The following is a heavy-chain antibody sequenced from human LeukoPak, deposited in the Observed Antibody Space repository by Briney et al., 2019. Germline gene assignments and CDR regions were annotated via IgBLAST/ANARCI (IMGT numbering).Heavy chain of an antibody. V-gene: IGHV3-48*03. J-gene: IGHJ4*02. CDR2: IPSSGSTI. D-gene: IGHD1-26*01. CDR3: ARRLSIVGANFFDY. Sequence: PGGSLRLSCAVSGFTFSNYEMNWVRQAPGKGLEWVSYIPSSGSTIYYADSVKGRLTISRDNAKNSLYLQMNSLRAEDTAVYYCARRLSIVGANFFDYWGQGTLVTVSS. CDR1: GFTFSNYE.